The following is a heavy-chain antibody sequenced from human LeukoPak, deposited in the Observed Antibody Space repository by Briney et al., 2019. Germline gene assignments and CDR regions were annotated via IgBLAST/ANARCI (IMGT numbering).Heavy chain of an antibody. D-gene: IGHD3-16*01. CDR2: INTHGSST. CDR3: LAGYYYYYIAV. Sequence: PGGPLRLSCAASGFAFSNYWLHWVRQAPGKGLEWVARINTHGSSTNYADSVKGRFTISRDNAKNTLYLQMTSLSAEDTAVYYALAGYYYYYIAVWGKGTTVTVSS. J-gene: IGHJ6*03. V-gene: IGHV3-74*01. CDR1: GFAFSNYW.